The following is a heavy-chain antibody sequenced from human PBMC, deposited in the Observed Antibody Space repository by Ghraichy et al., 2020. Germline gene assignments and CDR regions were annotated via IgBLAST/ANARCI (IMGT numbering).Heavy chain of an antibody. CDR1: GFTFSSYS. V-gene: IGHV3-48*02. J-gene: IGHJ5*02. CDR3: ARGTGTTFPGPLNWFDP. CDR2: ISSSSSSI. D-gene: IGHD1-7*01. Sequence: GGSLRLSCAASGFTFSSYSMNWVRQAPGKGLEWVSYISSSSSSIYYADSVKGRFTISRDNAKNSLYLQMNSLRDEDTAVYYWARGTGTTFPGPLNWFDPWGQGTLVTVSS.